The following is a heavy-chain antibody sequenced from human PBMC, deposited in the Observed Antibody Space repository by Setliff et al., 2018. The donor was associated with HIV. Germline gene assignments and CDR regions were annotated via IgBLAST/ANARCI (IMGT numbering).Heavy chain of an antibody. CDR1: GFTFSSYG. V-gene: IGHV3-30*03. CDR2: ISYDGSNK. Sequence: GGSLRLSCAASGFTFSSYGMHWVRQAPGKELEWVAVISYDGSNKYYADSVKGRFTISRDNSKNTLYLQMNSLRAEDTAVYYCARDHRPYFYDKAWFDPWGQGTLVTVSS. D-gene: IGHD3-22*01. J-gene: IGHJ5*02. CDR3: ARDHRPYFYDKAWFDP.